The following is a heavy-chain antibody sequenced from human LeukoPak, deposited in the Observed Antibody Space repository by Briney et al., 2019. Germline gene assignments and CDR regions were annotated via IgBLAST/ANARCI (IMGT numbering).Heavy chain of an antibody. V-gene: IGHV4-30-2*01. CDR3: ARAPYYGSGSFDY. Sequence: SQTLSLTRAVSGGSISSGGYSWSWIRQPPGKGLEWIGYIYHSGSTYYNPSLKSRVTISVDRSKNQFSLKLSSVTAADTAVYYCARAPYYGSGSFDYWGQGTLVTVSS. CDR1: GGSISSGGYS. D-gene: IGHD3-10*01. CDR2: IYHSGST. J-gene: IGHJ4*02.